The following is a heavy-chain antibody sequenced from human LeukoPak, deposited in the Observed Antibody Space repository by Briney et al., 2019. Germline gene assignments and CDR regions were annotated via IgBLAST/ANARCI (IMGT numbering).Heavy chain of an antibody. D-gene: IGHD2-2*01. CDR1: GFSFSTYG. V-gene: IGHV3-33*08. CDR2: IWYDGSKK. J-gene: IGHJ4*02. Sequence: GGSLRLSCAASGFSFSTYGMHWVRQSPGKGLEWVAVIWYDGSKKYHADSVKGRFTISRDISKSTLYLEMSSLRAEDTAVYYCARDDCSTTYCYGYWGQGTLVTVSS. CDR3: ARDDCSTTYCYGY.